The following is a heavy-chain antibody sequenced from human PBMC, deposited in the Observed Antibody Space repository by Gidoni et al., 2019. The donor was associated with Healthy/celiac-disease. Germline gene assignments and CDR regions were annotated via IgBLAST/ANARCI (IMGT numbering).Heavy chain of an antibody. D-gene: IGHD3-3*01. Sequence: EVQPLESGGGLVQPGGSLRLSCAASGFTFSSYAMSWVRQAPGKGLGWVSAISGSGGSTYYADSVKGRFTISRDNSKNTLYLQMNSLRAEDTAVYYCANRRLRFLEWSWGQGTLVTVSS. J-gene: IGHJ4*02. CDR2: ISGSGGST. V-gene: IGHV3-23*01. CDR3: ANRRLRFLEWS. CDR1: GFTFSSYA.